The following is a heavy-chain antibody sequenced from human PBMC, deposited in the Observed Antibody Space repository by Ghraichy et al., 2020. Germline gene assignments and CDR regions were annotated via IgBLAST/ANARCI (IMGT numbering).Heavy chain of an antibody. Sequence: GGSLRLSCAASGFTFSSYAMHWVRQAPGKGLEWVAVISYDGSNKYYADSVKGRFTISRDNSKNTLYLQMNSLRAEDTAVYYCASSPGYSSGWYYNPLRGGWFDPWGQGTLVTVSS. V-gene: IGHV3-30-3*01. CDR2: ISYDGSNK. D-gene: IGHD6-19*01. CDR1: GFTFSSYA. J-gene: IGHJ5*02. CDR3: ASSPGYSSGWYYNPLRGGWFDP.